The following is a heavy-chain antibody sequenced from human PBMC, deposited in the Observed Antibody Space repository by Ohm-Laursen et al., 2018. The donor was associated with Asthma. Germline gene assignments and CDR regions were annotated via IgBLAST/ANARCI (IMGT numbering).Heavy chain of an antibody. V-gene: IGHV3-30-3*01. D-gene: IGHD5-24*01. CDR3: AREGVEMATKRGYFDY. J-gene: IGHJ4*02. Sequence: SLRLSCTASGFTFSSYAMHWVRQAPGKGLEWVAVISYDGSNKYYADSVKGRFTISRDNSKNTLYLQMNSLRAEDTAVYYCAREGVEMATKRGYFDYWGQGTLVTVSS. CDR2: ISYDGSNK. CDR1: GFTFSSYA.